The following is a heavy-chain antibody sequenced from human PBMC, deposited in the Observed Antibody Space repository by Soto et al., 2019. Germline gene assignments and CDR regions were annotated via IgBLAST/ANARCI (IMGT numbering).Heavy chain of an antibody. CDR2: IYHSGST. J-gene: IGHJ6*02. CDR1: GGSISSGGYS. V-gene: IGHV4-30-2*01. CDR3: ARGGYAYYYYGMDV. D-gene: IGHD2-15*01. Sequence: SETLSLTCAVSGGSISSGGYSWSWIRQPPGKGLEWIGYIYHSGSTYYNPSLKSRVTISVDTSKNQFSLKLSSVTAADTAVYYCARGGYAYYYYGMDVWGQGTTVTVSS.